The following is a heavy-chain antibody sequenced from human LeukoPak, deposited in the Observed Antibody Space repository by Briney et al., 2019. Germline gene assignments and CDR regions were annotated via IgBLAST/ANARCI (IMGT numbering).Heavy chain of an antibody. CDR3: AKRYYYMDV. CDR1: GFTFSNFG. CDR2: ISGSGGST. V-gene: IGHV3-23*01. Sequence: GGSLRLSCAASGFTFSNFGMHWVRQAPGKGLEWVSAISGSGGSTYYADSVKGRFTISRDNSKNTLYLQMNSLRAEDTAVYYCAKRYYYMDVWGKGTTVTVSS. J-gene: IGHJ6*03.